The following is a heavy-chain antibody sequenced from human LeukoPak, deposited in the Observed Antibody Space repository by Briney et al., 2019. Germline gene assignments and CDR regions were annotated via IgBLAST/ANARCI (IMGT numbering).Heavy chain of an antibody. CDR3: AGLYDGSYAY. Sequence: PGGSLRLSCAASGFTLSSYAMNWVRQAPGKGMEWVSTINNSGGSTFYADSVKGRFTISRDNSKNILFLQIKRLRAEDTAMYYCAGLYDGSYAYWSQGILVTVSS. J-gene: IGHJ4*02. CDR1: GFTLSSYA. V-gene: IGHV3-23*01. D-gene: IGHD1-26*01. CDR2: INNSGGST.